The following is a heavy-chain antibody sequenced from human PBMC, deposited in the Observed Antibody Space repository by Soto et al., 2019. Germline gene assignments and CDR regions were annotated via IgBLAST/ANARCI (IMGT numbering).Heavy chain of an antibody. Sequence: SETLSLTCAVYGGSFSGYYWSWIRQPPGKGLEWIGEINHSGSTNYNPSLKSRVTISVDTSKNQFSLKLSSVTAADTAVYYCARGLYYDFWSGSYYFDYWGQGTLVTVSS. CDR1: GGSFSGYY. V-gene: IGHV4-34*01. CDR3: ARGLYYDFWSGSYYFDY. J-gene: IGHJ4*02. D-gene: IGHD3-3*01. CDR2: INHSGST.